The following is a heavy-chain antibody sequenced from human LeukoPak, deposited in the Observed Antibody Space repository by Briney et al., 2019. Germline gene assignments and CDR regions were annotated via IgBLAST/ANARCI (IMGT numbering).Heavy chain of an antibody. CDR2: IYYSGST. CDR3: ARAYYYDSSGFLPDY. V-gene: IGHV4-59*01. J-gene: IGHJ4*02. D-gene: IGHD3-22*01. CDR1: GGSISSYY. Sequence: SETLSLTCTVSGGSISSYYWSWLRQPPGKGLEWIGYIYYSGSTNYNPSLKSRVTISVDTSKNQFSLKLSSVTAADTAVYYCARAYYYDSSGFLPDYWGQGTLVTVSS.